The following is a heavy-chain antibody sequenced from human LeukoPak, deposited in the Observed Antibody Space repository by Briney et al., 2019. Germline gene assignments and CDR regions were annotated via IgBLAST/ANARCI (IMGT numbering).Heavy chain of an antibody. Sequence: GGSLRLSCAASGFTFSSYSMNWVRQAPGKGLEWVSSISSSSSYIYYADSVKGRFTISRDNAKNSLYLQMNSLRAEDTAVYYCARDSERDGYNYDDAFDIWGQGTMVTVSS. CDR1: GFTFSSYS. J-gene: IGHJ3*02. CDR3: ARDSERDGYNYDDAFDI. CDR2: ISSSSSYI. D-gene: IGHD5-24*01. V-gene: IGHV3-21*01.